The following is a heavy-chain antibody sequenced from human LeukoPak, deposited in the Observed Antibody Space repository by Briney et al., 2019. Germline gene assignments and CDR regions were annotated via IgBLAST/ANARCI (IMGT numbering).Heavy chain of an antibody. CDR2: IYSGGST. D-gene: IGHD3-22*01. V-gene: IGHV3-66*02. CDR3: ARDHGDSSGYYSLYYFDY. CDR1: GFTVSSNY. Sequence: GGSLRLSCAASGFTVSSNYMSWVRQAPGKGLEWVSVIYSGGSTYYADSVKGRSTISRDNSKNTLYLQMNSLRAEDTAVYYCARDHGDSSGYYSLYYFDYWGQGTLVTVSS. J-gene: IGHJ4*02.